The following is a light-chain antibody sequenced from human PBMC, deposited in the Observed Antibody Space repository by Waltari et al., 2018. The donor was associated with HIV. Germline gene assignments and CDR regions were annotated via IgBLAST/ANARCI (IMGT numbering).Light chain of an antibody. Sequence: EIVLTQSPATLSLSPGGRATLSCRATQSVSSSLAWYQQKSGQAPRLVIYDASFRATGIPARFSGSGSGTDFTLTISSLQPEDFAVYYCQQRSNWPTFGGGTRVELK. CDR2: DAS. J-gene: IGKJ4*01. CDR3: QQRSNWPT. CDR1: QSVSSS. V-gene: IGKV3-11*01.